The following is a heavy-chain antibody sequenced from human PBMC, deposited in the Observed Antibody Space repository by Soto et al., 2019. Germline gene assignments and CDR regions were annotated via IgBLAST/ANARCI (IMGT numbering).Heavy chain of an antibody. Sequence: QVQLVQSGAEMKKPGSSVKVSCQSSGGTFNTYAMNWVRQAPGQGPEWMRDISPMFGAANYAPKFQGRVTITADESTGTSYMQLSSLTSEDTALYFCAREVQVHTPAFVYWGQGTLVTVSS. J-gene: IGHJ4*02. D-gene: IGHD3-10*01. CDR2: ISPMFGAA. CDR1: GGTFNTYA. CDR3: AREVQVHTPAFVY. V-gene: IGHV1-69*19.